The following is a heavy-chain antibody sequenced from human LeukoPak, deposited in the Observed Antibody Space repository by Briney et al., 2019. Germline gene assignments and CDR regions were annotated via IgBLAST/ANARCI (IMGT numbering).Heavy chain of an antibody. D-gene: IGHD1-26*01. J-gene: IGHJ5*02. CDR3: VTVGMTSIWSYLRFDP. Sequence: PGGSLRLSCAASGFTFSSYTMNWVRQAPGKGLEWVSSISSSSSAIYYAASVKGRFTISRDNAKNSLYLQMNSLRDEDTAVYYCVTVGMTSIWSYLRFDPRGQGTLVSVSS. CDR2: ISSSSSAI. CDR1: GFTFSSYT. V-gene: IGHV3-48*02.